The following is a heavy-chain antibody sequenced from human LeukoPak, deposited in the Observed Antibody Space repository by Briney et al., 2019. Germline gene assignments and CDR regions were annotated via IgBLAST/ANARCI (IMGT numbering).Heavy chain of an antibody. CDR3: AKDPYGGNPGGDY. V-gene: IGHV3-30*18. CDR2: ISYDGSNK. CDR1: GFTFSSYG. Sequence: GRSLRLSCAASGFTFSSYGMHWVRQAPGKGLEWVAVISYDGSNKYYADSVKGRFTISRDNSKNTLYLQMNSLRAEDTAVYYCAKDPYGGNPGGDYWGQGTLVTVSS. J-gene: IGHJ4*02. D-gene: IGHD4-23*01.